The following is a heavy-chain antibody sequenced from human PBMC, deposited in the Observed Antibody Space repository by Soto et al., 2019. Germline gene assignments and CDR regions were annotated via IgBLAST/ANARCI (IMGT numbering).Heavy chain of an antibody. CDR3: ARKRGGDYNFDY. CDR1: GGTFSSYT. D-gene: IGHD4-17*01. V-gene: IGHV1-69*12. CDR2: LIPMFLTA. J-gene: IGHJ4*02. Sequence: QVQLVQSGAEVKKPGSSVKVSCKASGGTFSSYTISWVRQARGQGLEWMGGLIPMFLTANYAQKFQGRLTITADESTSTAYMELSSLRSEDTAVYYCARKRGGDYNFDYWGQGTLVTVSS.